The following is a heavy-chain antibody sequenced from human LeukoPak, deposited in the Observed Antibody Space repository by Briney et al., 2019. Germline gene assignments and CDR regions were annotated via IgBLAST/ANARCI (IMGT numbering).Heavy chain of an antibody. CDR1: GYTFTGYY. D-gene: IGHD1-1*01. CDR2: INPNSGGA. CDR3: ATTRTESYYFDY. J-gene: IGHJ4*02. V-gene: IGHV1-2*02. Sequence: GASVKVSCKASGYTFTGYYMHWVRQAPGQGLEWMGWINPNSGGANYAQKFQGRVTMTRDTSISTAYMELSRLRSDDTAVYYCATTRTESYYFDYWGQGTLVSVAS.